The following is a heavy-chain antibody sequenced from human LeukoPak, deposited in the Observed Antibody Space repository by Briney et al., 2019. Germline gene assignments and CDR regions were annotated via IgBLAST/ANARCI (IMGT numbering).Heavy chain of an antibody. CDR3: AKVPDYDFWSGYGFFDY. J-gene: IGHJ4*02. D-gene: IGHD3-3*01. V-gene: IGHV3-23*01. CDR2: ISGSGGST. CDR1: GFTFSSYA. Sequence: PGGSLRLSCAASGFTFSSYAMSWVRQAPGKGLEWVSAISGSGGSTYYADSVKGRFTISRDNSKNTLYLQMNSLRAEDTAVYYCAKVPDYDFWSGYGFFDYWGQGTLVTVSS.